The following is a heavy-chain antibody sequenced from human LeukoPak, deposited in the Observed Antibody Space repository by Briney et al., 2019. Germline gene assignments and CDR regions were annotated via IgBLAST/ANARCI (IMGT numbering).Heavy chain of an antibody. V-gene: IGHV4-39*01. Sequence: SETLSLTCTVSGGSISSNSNYWAWIRQPPGRGLEWIGSISYGGSTYYSPSLESRVTISVDTSKNQFSLRLSSVTAADTAVYYCARHILGYTSVVTFDYWGQGTLVTVSS. CDR3: ARHILGYTSVVTFDY. J-gene: IGHJ4*02. D-gene: IGHD4-23*01. CDR1: GGSISSNSNY. CDR2: ISYGGST.